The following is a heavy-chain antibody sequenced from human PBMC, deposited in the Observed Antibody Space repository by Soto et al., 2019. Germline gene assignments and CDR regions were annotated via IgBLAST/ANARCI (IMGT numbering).Heavy chain of an antibody. Sequence: ASVKVSCKASVYTFTSYYMHWVRQAPGQGLEWMGIINPSGGSTSYAQKFQGRVTMTRDTSTSTVYMELSSLRSEDTAVYYSARDVRKALTIFGFPISADPFNIWAQGKMVTFSS. V-gene: IGHV1-46*01. J-gene: IGHJ3*02. CDR2: INPSGGST. D-gene: IGHD3-3*01. CDR1: VYTFTSYY. CDR3: ARDVRKALTIFGFPISADPFNI.